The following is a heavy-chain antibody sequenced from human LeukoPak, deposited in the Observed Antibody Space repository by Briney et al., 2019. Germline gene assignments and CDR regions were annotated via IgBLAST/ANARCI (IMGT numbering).Heavy chain of an antibody. CDR1: GGSISSGSYY. CDR3: ARRGEVAVYYYFDY. D-gene: IGHD5-24*01. CDR2: IYYSGST. Sequence: PSETLSLTCTVSGGSISSGSYYWGWIRQPPGKGLEWIGHIYYSGSTYYNSSLKTRVTISVDTSKNHFSLRLSSVTATDAAVYYCARRGEVAVYYYFDYWGQGTLVTVSS. V-gene: IGHV4-39*02. J-gene: IGHJ4*02.